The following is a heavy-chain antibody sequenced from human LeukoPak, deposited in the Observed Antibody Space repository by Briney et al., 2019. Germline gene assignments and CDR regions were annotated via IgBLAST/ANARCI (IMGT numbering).Heavy chain of an antibody. CDR1: GASISGYY. D-gene: IGHD2-15*01. CDR2: IYSSGST. CDR3: ARESGVAYGMDV. Sequence: SETLSLTCTVSGASISGYYWSWIRQPPGKGLEWIGYIYSSGSTNYNPSLKSRVTISVDTSKNQFSLKLSSVTAADTAVYYCARESGVAYGMDVWGQGTTVTVSS. J-gene: IGHJ6*02. V-gene: IGHV4-59*01.